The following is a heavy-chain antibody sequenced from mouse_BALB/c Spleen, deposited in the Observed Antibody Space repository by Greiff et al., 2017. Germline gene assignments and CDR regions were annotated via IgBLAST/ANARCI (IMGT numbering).Heavy chain of an antibody. CDR1: GFTFNTYA. Sequence: EVKLQESGGGLVQPKGSLKLSCAASGFTFNTYAMNWVRQAPGKGLEWVARIRSKSNNYATYYADSVKDRFTISRDDSQSMLYLQMNNLKTEDTAMYYCVRHRRKMDAMDYWGQGTSVTVSS. CDR2: IRSKSNNYAT. CDR3: VRHRRKMDAMDY. J-gene: IGHJ4*01. V-gene: IGHV10-1*02.